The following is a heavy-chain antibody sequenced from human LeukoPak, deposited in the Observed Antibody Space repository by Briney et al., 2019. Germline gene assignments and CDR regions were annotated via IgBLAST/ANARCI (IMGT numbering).Heavy chain of an antibody. D-gene: IGHD2-21*02. CDR3: ARDVVVTAVYAFDI. CDR1: GGSISSYY. Sequence: SETLSLTCTVSGGSISSYYWSWIRQPPGKGLEWIGYIYYSGSTNYNPSLKSRVTISVDTSKNQFSRKLISVTAADTAVYYCARDVVVTAVYAFDIWGQGTMVTVSS. J-gene: IGHJ3*02. CDR2: IYYSGST. V-gene: IGHV4-59*01.